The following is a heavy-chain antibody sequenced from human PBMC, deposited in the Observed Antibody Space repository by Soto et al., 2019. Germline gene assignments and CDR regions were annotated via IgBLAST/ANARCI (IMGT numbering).Heavy chain of an antibody. CDR1: DGSISSYY. CDR3: ARDLYDFWSGYGSESAYYYYGMDV. J-gene: IGHJ6*02. V-gene: IGHV4-59*01. D-gene: IGHD3-3*01. Sequence: SETLSLTCTVSDGSISSYYWSWIRQPPGKGLEWIRFIYYSGSTNYTPSLKSRVTISVDTSKNQFSLKLSSVTAADTAVYYCARDLYDFWSGYGSESAYYYYGMDVWGQGTTVTVSS. CDR2: IYYSGST.